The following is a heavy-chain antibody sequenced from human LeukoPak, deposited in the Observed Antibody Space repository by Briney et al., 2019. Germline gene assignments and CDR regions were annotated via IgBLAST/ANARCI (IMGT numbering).Heavy chain of an antibody. CDR3: TTHPHSYYYYYYMDV. J-gene: IGHJ6*03. CDR1: GFTFSNAW. Sequence: GGSLRLSCAASGFTFSNAWMSWVRQAPGKGLEWVGRIKSKTDGGTTDYAAPVKGRFTISRDDSKNTLYLQMNSLKTEDTAVYYCTTHPHSYYYYYYMDVWGKGTTVTVSS. CDR2: IKSKTDGGTT. V-gene: IGHV3-15*01. D-gene: IGHD5-18*01.